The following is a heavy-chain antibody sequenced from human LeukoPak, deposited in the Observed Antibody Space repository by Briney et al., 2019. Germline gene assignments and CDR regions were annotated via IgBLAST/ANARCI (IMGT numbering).Heavy chain of an antibody. V-gene: IGHV3-23*01. CDR1: GFTFGTYA. D-gene: IGHD2-21*01. CDR2: ASTDGTP. Sequence: PGGSLRLSCTVTGFTFGTYAMTWVRQGPGKGLESVSSASTDGTPYYANSVKGRFTISRDNSKSTLYLRMNSLRAEDTAVYYCAKLRHGGYYSYMDVWGKGTTVTVSS. CDR3: AKLRHGGYYSYMDV. J-gene: IGHJ6*03.